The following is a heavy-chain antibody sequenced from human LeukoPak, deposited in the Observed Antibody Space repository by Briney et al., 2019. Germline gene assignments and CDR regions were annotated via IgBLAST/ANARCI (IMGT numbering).Heavy chain of an antibody. CDR1: GFTFSSYG. CDR2: IRYDGSNK. V-gene: IGHV3-30*02. D-gene: IGHD3-9*01. CDR3: AKAYDILTGGDFDY. J-gene: IGHJ4*02. Sequence: AGGSLRLSCAASGFTFSSYGMHWVRQAPGKGLEWVAFIRYDGSNKYYADSVKGRFTISRDNSKNTLYLQMNSLRAEDTAVYYCAKAYDILTGGDFDYWGQGTLVTVSS.